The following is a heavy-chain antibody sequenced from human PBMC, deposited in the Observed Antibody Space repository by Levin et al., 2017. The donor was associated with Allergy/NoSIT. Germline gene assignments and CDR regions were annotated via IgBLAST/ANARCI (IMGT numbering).Heavy chain of an antibody. J-gene: IGHJ3*02. V-gene: IGHV3-30*18. CDR2: ISSDGRKK. Sequence: GESLKISCAASGFTFSSYGMHWVRQAPGKGLEWVAVISSDGRKKFYADSVKGRFTISRDNSKNTLDLQMNSLRAEDTAVYYCANDVYGSGGYHHGNDAFEMWGQGTKVSVSS. D-gene: IGHD6-19*01. CDR1: GFTFSSYG. CDR3: ANDVYGSGGYHHGNDAFEM.